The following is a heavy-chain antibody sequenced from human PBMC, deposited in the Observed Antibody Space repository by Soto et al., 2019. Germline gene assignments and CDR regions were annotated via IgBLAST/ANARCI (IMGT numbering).Heavy chain of an antibody. D-gene: IGHD3-16*01. CDR2: IVPRFGSP. CDR1: GGTFSDFA. J-gene: IGHJ6*02. CDR3: ARDGIQLRLGKYSFDAMDV. V-gene: IGHV1-69*06. Sequence: QVQLVQSGAEMRKPGSSLRVSCKASGGTFSDFAFSWVRQAPGQGLEWMGGIVPRFGSPNYAQKFGGRVTITADTSNSTVYMEQSSLRFDDTAVYFCARDGIQLRLGKYSFDAMDVWGQGTTITVS.